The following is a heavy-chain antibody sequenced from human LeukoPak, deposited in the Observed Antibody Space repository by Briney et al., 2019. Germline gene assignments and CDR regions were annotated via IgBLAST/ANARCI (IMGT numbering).Heavy chain of an antibody. Sequence: GGSLRLSCAASGFTFSSYAMHWVRQAPGKGLEWVAVISYDGSNKYYADSVKGRFTISRDNSKNTLYLQMNSLRAEDTAVYYCARDSSGYCSGGSCSDYYYYGMDVWGQGTTVTVSS. V-gene: IGHV3-30-3*01. D-gene: IGHD2-15*01. J-gene: IGHJ6*02. CDR1: GFTFSSYA. CDR2: ISYDGSNK. CDR3: ARDSSGYCSGGSCSDYYYYGMDV.